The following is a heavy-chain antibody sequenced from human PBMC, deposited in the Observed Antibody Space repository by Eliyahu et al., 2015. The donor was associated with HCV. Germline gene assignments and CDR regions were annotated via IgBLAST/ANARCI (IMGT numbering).Heavy chain of an antibody. Sequence: EVQLVESGGGLVKPGGSLRLSCAASXFXXSNAWMNWVRQAPGKGLEWVGRIKSKTEGGTTDYAAPVKGRFTISRDDFENTLYVQMNSLKTEDTAVYYCTTGVVTMLRGVTRSDCWGQGTLVTVSS. D-gene: IGHD3-10*01. CDR1: XFXXSNAW. V-gene: IGHV3-15*01. CDR3: TTGVVTMLRGVTRSDC. J-gene: IGHJ4*02. CDR2: IKSKTEGGTT.